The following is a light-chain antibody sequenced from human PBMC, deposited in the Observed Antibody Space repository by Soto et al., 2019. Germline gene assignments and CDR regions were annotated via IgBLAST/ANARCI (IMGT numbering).Light chain of an antibody. CDR2: DVT. Sequence: QSVLTQPRSVSVSRGQSVTISCTGTSSDVGGYNYVAWFRQHPGKTPKVIIYDVTKRPSGVPDRFSGSKSGNTASLTISGLQAEDEADYYCSSHAGTSVVFGGGTKVTV. CDR1: SSDVGGYNY. CDR3: SSHAGTSVV. V-gene: IGLV2-11*01. J-gene: IGLJ1*01.